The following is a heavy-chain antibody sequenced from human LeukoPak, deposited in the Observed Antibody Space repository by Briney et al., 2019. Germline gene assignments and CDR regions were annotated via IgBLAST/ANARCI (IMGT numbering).Heavy chain of an antibody. J-gene: IGHJ6*02. D-gene: IGHD3-9*01. CDR3: ATWAVLRYFDWLPKPRPSYYYYGMDV. V-gene: IGHV4-34*01. CDR2: INHSGST. CDR1: GGSFSGYY. Sequence: SETLSLTCAVYGGSFSGYYWSWNRQPPGKGLEWIGEINHSGSTNYNPSLKSRVTISVDTSKNQFSLKLSSVTAADTAVYYCATWAVLRYFDWLPKPRPSYYYYGMDVWGQGTTVTVSS.